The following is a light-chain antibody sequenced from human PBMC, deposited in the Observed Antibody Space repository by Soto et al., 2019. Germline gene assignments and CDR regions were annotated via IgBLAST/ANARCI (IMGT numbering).Light chain of an antibody. Sequence: EFVLTQSPGTLSLSPGERATLSCRASQSVSSSYLAWYQQKPGQAPRLLIYGASSSATGIPDRFSGSGSGTDFTLTISRLEPEDFAVYYCQQYGRTFGQGTKVEIK. CDR3: QQYGRT. CDR1: QSVSSSY. J-gene: IGKJ1*01. V-gene: IGKV3-20*01. CDR2: GAS.